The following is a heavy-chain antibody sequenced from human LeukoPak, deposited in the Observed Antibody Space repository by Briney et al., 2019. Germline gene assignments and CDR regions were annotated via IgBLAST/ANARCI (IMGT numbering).Heavy chain of an antibody. D-gene: IGHD2-15*01. Sequence: GGSLRLSCAASGFTLDDYAMHWVRQAPGKGLEWVSGISWNSGSIGYADSVKGRFTISRDNAKNSLYLQMNSLRAEDTAVYYCAKTPHPRYAFDIWGQGTMVTVSS. CDR1: GFTLDDYA. V-gene: IGHV3-9*01. CDR3: AKTPHPRYAFDI. CDR2: ISWNSGSI. J-gene: IGHJ3*02.